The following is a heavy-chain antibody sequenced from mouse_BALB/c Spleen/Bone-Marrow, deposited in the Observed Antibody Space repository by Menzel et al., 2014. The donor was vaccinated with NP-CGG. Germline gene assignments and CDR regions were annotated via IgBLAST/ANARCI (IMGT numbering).Heavy chain of an antibody. Sequence: EVKLMESGGGLVKPGGSLKLSCSASGFTFSSSIMSWVRQTPEKRLEWVATISTGGTYTYYPDSVEGRFTISRDNAKNTLYXQMSSLKSEDTAMYYCSRGYGNCFDYWGQGTTLTVSS. CDR1: GFTFSSSI. J-gene: IGHJ2*01. D-gene: IGHD2-10*02. V-gene: IGHV5-6-4*01. CDR3: SRGYGNCFDY. CDR2: ISTGGTYT.